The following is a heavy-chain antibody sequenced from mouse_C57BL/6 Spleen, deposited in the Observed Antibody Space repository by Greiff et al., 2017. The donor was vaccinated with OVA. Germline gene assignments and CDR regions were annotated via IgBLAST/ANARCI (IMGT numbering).Heavy chain of an antibody. CDR3: ARSGYGPSWFAY. CDR1: GYTFTDYY. CDR2: INPNNGGT. J-gene: IGHJ3*01. Sequence: VQLQQSGPELVKPGASVKISCKASGYTFTDYYMNWVKQSHGKSLEWIGDINPNNGGTSYNQKFKGKATLTVDKSSSTAYMELRSLTSEDSAVDYCARSGYGPSWFAYWGQGTLVTVSA. V-gene: IGHV1-26*01. D-gene: IGHD3-2*02.